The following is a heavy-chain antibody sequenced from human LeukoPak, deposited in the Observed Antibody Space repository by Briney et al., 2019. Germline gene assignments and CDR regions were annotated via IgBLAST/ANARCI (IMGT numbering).Heavy chain of an antibody. CDR1: GYTFTSYG. V-gene: IGHV1-18*01. CDR3: ARVTALYYYMDV. J-gene: IGHJ6*03. Sequence: ASVKVSCKASGYTFTSYGISWVRQAPGHGLEWMGWISTYKGNTNYAQKLQGRVTMTTDTSTSTVYMELRSLRSDDTAVYYCARVTALYYYMDVWGKGTTVTVSS. CDR2: ISTYKGNT.